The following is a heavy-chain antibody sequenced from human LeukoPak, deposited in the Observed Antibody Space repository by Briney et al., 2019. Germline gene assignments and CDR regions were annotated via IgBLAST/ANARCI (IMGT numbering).Heavy chain of an antibody. CDR2: ISGSGGST. J-gene: IGHJ4*02. Sequence: GGSLRLSCAASGFTSSSYAMSWVRQAPGKGLEWVSAISGSGGSTYYADSVKGRFTTSRDNSKNTLYLQMNSLRAEDTAVYYCAKCRVGVYGPFDYWGQGTLVTVSS. CDR3: AKCRVGVYGPFDY. D-gene: IGHD3-10*01. V-gene: IGHV3-23*01. CDR1: GFTSSSYA.